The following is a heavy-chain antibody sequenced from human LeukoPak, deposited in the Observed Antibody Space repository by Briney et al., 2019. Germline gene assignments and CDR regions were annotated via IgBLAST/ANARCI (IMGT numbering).Heavy chain of an antibody. V-gene: IGHV1-46*01. Sequence: GASVKVSCKASGYTVTSYYMHWVRQAPGQGLEWMGIINPSGGSTSYAQKFQGRVTMTRDTSTSTVYMELSSLRSEDTAVYYCARDIYGDYEGEGMEYGMDVWGQGTTVTVSS. D-gene: IGHD4-17*01. CDR3: ARDIYGDYEGEGMEYGMDV. J-gene: IGHJ6*02. CDR2: INPSGGST. CDR1: GYTVTSYY.